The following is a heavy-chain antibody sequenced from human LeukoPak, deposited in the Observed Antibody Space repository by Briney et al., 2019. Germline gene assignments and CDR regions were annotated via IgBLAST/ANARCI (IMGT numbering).Heavy chain of an antibody. CDR3: ARVEMATISASDI. Sequence: ASVKVSCKASGYTFTGYYMHWVRQAPGQGLEWMGWINPNSGGTNHAQKFQGRVTMTRDTSISTAYMELSRLRSDDTAVYYCARVEMATISASDIWGQGTMVTVSS. J-gene: IGHJ3*02. CDR1: GYTFTGYY. V-gene: IGHV1-2*02. CDR2: INPNSGGT. D-gene: IGHD5-24*01.